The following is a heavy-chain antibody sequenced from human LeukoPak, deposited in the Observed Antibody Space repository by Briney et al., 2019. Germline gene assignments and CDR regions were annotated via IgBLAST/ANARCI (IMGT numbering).Heavy chain of an antibody. CDR2: ISSSGSTI. Sequence: PGGSLRLSCAASGFTFDDYAMHWVRQAPGKGLEWVSYISSSGSTIYYADSVKGRFTISRDSAKNSLYLQMNSLRAEDTAVYYCARDATMVRGVIIYWSQGTLVTVSS. D-gene: IGHD3-10*01. J-gene: IGHJ4*02. CDR1: GFTFDDYA. CDR3: ARDATMVRGVIIY. V-gene: IGHV3-11*01.